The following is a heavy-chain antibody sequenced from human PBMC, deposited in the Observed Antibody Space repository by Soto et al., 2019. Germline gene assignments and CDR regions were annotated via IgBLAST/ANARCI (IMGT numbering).Heavy chain of an antibody. V-gene: IGHV3-48*02. J-gene: IGHJ4*02. D-gene: IGHD3-3*01. CDR1: GFTFSSYS. Sequence: WGSLRLSCAASGFTFSSYSMNWVRQAPGKGLEWISYISTTSSSIYYADSVKGRFTISRDNAKNSLFLQMNSLRDEDTAVYYCARKGVAFDYWGQGALVTVSS. CDR3: ARKGVAFDY. CDR2: ISTTSSSI.